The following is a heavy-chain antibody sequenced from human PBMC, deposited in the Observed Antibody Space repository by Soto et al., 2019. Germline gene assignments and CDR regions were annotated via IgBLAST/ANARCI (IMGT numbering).Heavy chain of an antibody. J-gene: IGHJ3*02. CDR1: GFTFSSYA. Sequence: EVQLLESGGGLVQPGGSLRLSCAASGFTFSSYAMSWVRQAPGKGLEWVSAISGSGGSTYYADSVKGRFTISRDNSKNTLYLQMNSLRAEDPAVYYCAHEIVPPDAFDIWGQGTMVTVSS. D-gene: IGHD2-21*01. CDR3: AHEIVPPDAFDI. V-gene: IGHV3-23*01. CDR2: ISGSGGST.